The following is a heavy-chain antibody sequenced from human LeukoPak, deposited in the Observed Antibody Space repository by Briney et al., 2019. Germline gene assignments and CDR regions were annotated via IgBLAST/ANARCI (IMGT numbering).Heavy chain of an antibody. CDR3: AKRAQLGYCSSTSCSIFDY. D-gene: IGHD2-2*01. V-gene: IGHV3-23*01. CDR2: ISGSGGST. Sequence: GGSLRLSCAASGFTFSSYDMSWVRQAPGKGLEWVSAISGSGGSTYYADSVKGRFTISRDNSKNTLYLQMNSLRAEDTAVYYCAKRAQLGYCSSTSCSIFDYWGQGTLVTVSS. CDR1: GFTFSSYD. J-gene: IGHJ4*02.